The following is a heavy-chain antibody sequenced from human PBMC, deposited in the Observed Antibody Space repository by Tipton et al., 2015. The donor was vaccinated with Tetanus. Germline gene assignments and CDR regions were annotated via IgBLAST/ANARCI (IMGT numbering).Heavy chain of an antibody. CDR3: AREGQWLGSDAFDV. J-gene: IGHJ3*01. D-gene: IGHD6-19*01. V-gene: IGHV3-11*04. CDR2: SSSRGTTT. CDR1: LGDYY. Sequence: LGDYYMSWIRQAPGKGLEWISYSSSRGTTTYYTDSVRGRFTISRDNAKNSLFLQMDGLRGDDTAVYYCAREGQWLGSDAFDVWGRGTMVIVSS.